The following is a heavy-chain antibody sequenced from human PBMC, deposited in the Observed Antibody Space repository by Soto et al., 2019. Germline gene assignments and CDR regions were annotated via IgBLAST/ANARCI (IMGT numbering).Heavy chain of an antibody. D-gene: IGHD1-1*01. V-gene: IGHV1-69*06. CDR1: ADTFNTYS. CDR2: ISPISGTP. J-gene: IGHJ1*01. Sequence: SVKVSCKASADTFNTYSISWVRQAPGQGLEWIGGISPISGTPHYAQKFQDRATITADKSTSTTYLEPRGLISDDTAVYYCAKDPPPGTGRWSGNFQHWGQGTLVTVSS. CDR3: AKDPPPGTGRWSGNFQH.